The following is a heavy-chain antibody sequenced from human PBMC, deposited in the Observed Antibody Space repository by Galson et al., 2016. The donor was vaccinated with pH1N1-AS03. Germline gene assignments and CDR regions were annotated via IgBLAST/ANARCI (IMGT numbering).Heavy chain of an antibody. CDR2: INQDGSEK. CDR3: ARDLDDKYRGDLGY. Sequence: SLRLSCAASGFTFNNYWMNWVRQAPGKGLEWVAHINQDGSEKNYVDSVKGRFTISRDNAKNSLYLQVNSLRVEDTAVYYCARDLDDKYRGDLGYWGQGTLVTVSS. CDR1: GFTFNNYW. D-gene: IGHD5-12*01. V-gene: IGHV3-7*03. J-gene: IGHJ4*02.